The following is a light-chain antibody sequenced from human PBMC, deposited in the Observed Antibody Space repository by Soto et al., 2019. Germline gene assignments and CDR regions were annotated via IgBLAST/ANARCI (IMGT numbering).Light chain of an antibody. CDR3: QQYNNWPPWT. CDR2: AAS. CDR1: QSVSNN. V-gene: IGKV3D-15*01. J-gene: IGKJ1*01. Sequence: EIVLTQSPGTLSLSPGERATLSCRASQSVSNNYLAWYQQKPGQAPRLLIYAASSRATGIPDRFSGSGSGTEFTLTISSLQSEDFAVYYCQQYNNWPPWTFGQGAKVDIK.